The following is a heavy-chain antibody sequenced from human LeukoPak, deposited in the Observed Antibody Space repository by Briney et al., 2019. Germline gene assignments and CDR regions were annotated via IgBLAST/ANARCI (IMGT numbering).Heavy chain of an antibody. J-gene: IGHJ6*02. CDR2: IYYSGST. Sequence: SETLSLTCTVSGGSISSGGYYWGWIRQHPGKGLEWIGYIYYSGSTYYKPPLKSRATIAVDTSKNQFSLKLSSVTGADTAVYYCARSPAYYDILAGYPNYGMDVWGQGTTVTVSS. D-gene: IGHD3-9*01. CDR1: GGSISSGGYY. V-gene: IGHV4-31*03. CDR3: ARSPAYYDILAGYPNYGMDV.